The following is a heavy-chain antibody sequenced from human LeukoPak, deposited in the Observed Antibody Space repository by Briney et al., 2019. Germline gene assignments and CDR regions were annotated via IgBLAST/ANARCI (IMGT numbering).Heavy chain of an antibody. D-gene: IGHD1-1*01. Sequence: SETLSLTCTVSGGSISSYYWSWIRQPAGKGLEWIGRIYTSGTTNYNPSLKSRVTMSVDTSKNQFSLKLSSVTAADTAVYYCARVPTWNDRGWFDPWGQGTLVTVSS. CDR3: ARVPTWNDRGWFDP. CDR2: IYTSGTT. V-gene: IGHV4-4*07. J-gene: IGHJ5*02. CDR1: GGSISSYY.